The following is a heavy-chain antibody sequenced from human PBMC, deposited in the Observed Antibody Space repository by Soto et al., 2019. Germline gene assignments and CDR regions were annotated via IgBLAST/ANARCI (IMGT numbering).Heavy chain of an antibody. CDR1: GFTFSSYG. CDR3: ARGGAARPDY. CDR2: ISSSSGTI. V-gene: IGHV3-48*02. J-gene: IGHJ4*02. Sequence: EVQLVESGGGLVQPGGSLRLSCAASGFTFSSYGMNWVRQAPGKGLEWVSYISSSSGTISYAVSVKGRFTSSRDNARNSLYLQMNSLGDEDASMYYCARGGAARPDYWGQGTLVTVAA. D-gene: IGHD6-6*01.